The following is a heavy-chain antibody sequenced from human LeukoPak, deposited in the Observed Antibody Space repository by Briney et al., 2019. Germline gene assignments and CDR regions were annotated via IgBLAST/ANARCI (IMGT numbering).Heavy chain of an antibody. Sequence: SETLSLTCTISGGSISRYYWSWIRQPPGKGLEWIGYIYYSGSTDYNPSLKSRVTISIDTSKNQFSLKLSSLTAADTAVYYCATCPITADGAVDYWGQGIRVTVSS. CDR3: ATCPITADGAVDY. J-gene: IGHJ4*02. CDR2: IYYSGST. D-gene: IGHD6-13*01. V-gene: IGHV4-59*01. CDR1: GGSISRYY.